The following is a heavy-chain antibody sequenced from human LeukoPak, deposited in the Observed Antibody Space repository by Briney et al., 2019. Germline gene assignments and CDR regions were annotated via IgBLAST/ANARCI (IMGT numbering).Heavy chain of an antibody. Sequence: GGSLRLSCAASGFTLRSSAMSWVRQAPGKGLEWVSAISGDGGTISYAASVRGRFTISRDNAKNTLYLQMNSLRAEDTAVYYCANTVGDLPYDFWSGYSDYWGQGTLVTVSS. CDR2: ISGDGGTI. CDR1: GFTLRSSA. CDR3: ANTVGDLPYDFWSGYSDY. V-gene: IGHV3-23*01. J-gene: IGHJ4*02. D-gene: IGHD3-3*01.